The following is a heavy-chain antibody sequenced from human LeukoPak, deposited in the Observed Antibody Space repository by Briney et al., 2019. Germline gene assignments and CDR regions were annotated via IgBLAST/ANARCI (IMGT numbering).Heavy chain of an antibody. D-gene: IGHD2-15*01. CDR3: ARGSCSGGSCCYYYYYMDV. V-gene: IGHV1-8*02. CDR1: GYTFTGYY. J-gene: IGHJ6*03. Sequence: ASVKVSCKASGYTFTGYYMHWVRQAPGQRLEWMGWINPNSGNTGYAQKFQGRVTMTRNTSISTAYMELSSLRSEDTAVYYCARGSCSGGSCCYYYYYMDVWGKGTTVTISS. CDR2: INPNSGNT.